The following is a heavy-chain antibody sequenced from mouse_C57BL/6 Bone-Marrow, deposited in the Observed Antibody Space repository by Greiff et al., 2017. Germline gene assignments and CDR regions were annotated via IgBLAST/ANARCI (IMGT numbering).Heavy chain of an antibody. V-gene: IGHV3-6*01. D-gene: IGHD1-1*01. CDR2: ISYDGSN. Sequence: VQLKESGPGLVKPSQSLSLTCSVTGYSITSGYYWNWIRQFPGNKLEWMGYISYDGSNNYNPSLKNRISITRDTSKNQFFLKLNSVTTEDTATYYCASSLRSYAMDYWGQGTSVTVSS. J-gene: IGHJ4*01. CDR1: GYSITSGYY. CDR3: ASSLRSYAMDY.